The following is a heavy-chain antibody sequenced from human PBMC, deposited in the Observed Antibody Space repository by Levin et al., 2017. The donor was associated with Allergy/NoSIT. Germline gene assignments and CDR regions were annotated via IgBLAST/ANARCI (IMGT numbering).Heavy chain of an antibody. D-gene: IGHD5-12*01. J-gene: IGHJ4*02. V-gene: IGHV1-2*02. CDR1: GYTFTGYY. CDR2: INPNSGGT. Sequence: ASVKVSCKASGYTFTGYYMHWVRQAPGQGLEWMGWINPNSGGTNYAQKFQGRVTMTRDTSISTAYMELSRLRSDDTAVYYCARDLGASATILYWGQGTLVTVSS. CDR3: ARDLGASATILY.